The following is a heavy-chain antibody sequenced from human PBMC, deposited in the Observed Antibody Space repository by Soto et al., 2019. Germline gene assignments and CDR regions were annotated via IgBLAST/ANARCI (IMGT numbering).Heavy chain of an antibody. CDR2: IYYSGST. CDR1: GGSIGTDY. V-gene: IGHV4-59*01. J-gene: IGHJ4*02. Sequence: SETLSLTCSVSGGSIGTDYWSWIRQPPGKGLQWIGYIYYSGSTKYNPSLKSRVTISLATSKNQFSLKLNSVTAADTALYYCAREWKYFDYWGQGSLVTVSA. D-gene: IGHD1-1*01. CDR3: AREWKYFDY.